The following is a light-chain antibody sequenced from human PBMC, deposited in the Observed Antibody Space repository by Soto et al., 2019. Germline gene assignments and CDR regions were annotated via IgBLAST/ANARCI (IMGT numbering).Light chain of an antibody. CDR3: AAWDDTLSGRYV. CDR1: NANIGINS. V-gene: IGLV1-44*01. J-gene: IGLJ1*01. CDR2: SDY. Sequence: QSVLTQPPSASGTPGQRVTISCSGSNANIGINSFSWYQQVPGTAPSVLIFSDYQRPSGVPDRFSGSKSGTSASLAISGLRSEDEAAYYCAAWDDTLSGRYVFGTGTKVTVL.